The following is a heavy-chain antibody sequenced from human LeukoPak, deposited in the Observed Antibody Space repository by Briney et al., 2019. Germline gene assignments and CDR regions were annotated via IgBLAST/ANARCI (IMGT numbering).Heavy chain of an antibody. CDR1: GFTFSSYE. V-gene: IGHV3-48*03. CDR2: ISSSGSTI. CDR3: AELGITMIGGV. J-gene: IGHJ6*04. D-gene: IGHD3-10*02. Sequence: GGSLTLSCAASGFTFSSYEMNWVRQAPGKGLEWVSYISSSGSTIYYADSVKGRFTISRDNAKSSLYLQMNSLRAEDTAVYYCAELGITMIGGVWGKGTTVTISS.